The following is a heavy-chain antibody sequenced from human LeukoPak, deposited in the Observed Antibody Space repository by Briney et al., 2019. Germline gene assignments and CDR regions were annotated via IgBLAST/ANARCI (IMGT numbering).Heavy chain of an antibody. Sequence: GGSLRLSCAASGFTFDDYGMSWVRHAPGKGLEWVANIKQDGSAKPYVDSVKGRFTISRDNAKNSLFLQMNSLRAEDTAVYYCARDNGWSADFWGQGTLVTVPS. CDR2: IKQDGSAK. V-gene: IGHV3-7*03. CDR1: GFTFDDYG. J-gene: IGHJ4*02. D-gene: IGHD2-15*01. CDR3: ARDNGWSADF.